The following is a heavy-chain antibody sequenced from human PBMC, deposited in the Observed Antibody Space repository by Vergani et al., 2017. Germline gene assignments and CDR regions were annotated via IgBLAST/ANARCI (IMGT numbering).Heavy chain of an antibody. Sequence: QVQVVQSGAEVKKSGASVKVSCKTSGYTFSNYYMHWVRQAPGQGLEWMGIINPSGGHTNYAQNFQGRVTMTRDTSTSTVYMELSSLRSEDTAIYYCARGDYGIVTGYRYWGQGTLVNVSA. CDR2: INPSGGHT. V-gene: IGHV1-46*03. J-gene: IGHJ4*02. CDR1: GYTFSNYY. CDR3: ARGDYGIVTGYRY. D-gene: IGHD3-9*01.